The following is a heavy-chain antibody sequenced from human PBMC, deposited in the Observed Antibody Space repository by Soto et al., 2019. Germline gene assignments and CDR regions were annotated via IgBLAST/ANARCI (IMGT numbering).Heavy chain of an antibody. Sequence: EVQLLESGGGLVQPGGSLSLSCPAPGFTFSTQAMAWVRQAPGKGLDWVSVLFSSGESPAYADSVKGRFTISRDNSKNTLYLQMNSLRADDTAVYYCAKDLHGSGWSFDQWGQGTVVTVSS. CDR1: GFTFSTQA. V-gene: IGHV3-23*01. CDR3: AKDLHGSGWSFDQ. J-gene: IGHJ4*02. CDR2: LFSSGESP. D-gene: IGHD6-19*01.